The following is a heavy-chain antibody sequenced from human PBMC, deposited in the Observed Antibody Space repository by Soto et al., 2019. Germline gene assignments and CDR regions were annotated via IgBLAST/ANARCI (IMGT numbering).Heavy chain of an antibody. CDR2: IKSKTDGGTT. CDR3: TTDPLHESDAFDI. CDR1: GFTFSNAW. V-gene: IGHV3-15*01. J-gene: IGHJ3*02. Sequence: GGSLRLSCAASGFTFSNAWMSWVRQAPGKGLEWVGRIKSKTDGGTTDYAAPVKGRFTISRDDSKNTLYLQMNSLKTEDTAVYYCTTDPLHESDAFDIWGQGTMVTVSS.